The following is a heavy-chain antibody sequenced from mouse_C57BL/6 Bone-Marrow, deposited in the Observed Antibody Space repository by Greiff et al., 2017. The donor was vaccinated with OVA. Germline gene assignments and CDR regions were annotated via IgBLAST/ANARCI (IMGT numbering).Heavy chain of an antibody. CDR3: ARSIWGTSYWYFDV. CDR2: IYPRSGNT. V-gene: IGHV1-81*01. J-gene: IGHJ1*03. Sequence: LQESGAELARPGASVKLSCKASGYTFTSYGIRWVKQRPGQGLEWIGEIYPRSGNTYYNEKFKGKATLTADKSSSTAYMELRSLTSEDSAVYFCARSIWGTSYWYFDVWGTGTTVTVSS. D-gene: IGHD1-1*01. CDR1: GYTFTSYG.